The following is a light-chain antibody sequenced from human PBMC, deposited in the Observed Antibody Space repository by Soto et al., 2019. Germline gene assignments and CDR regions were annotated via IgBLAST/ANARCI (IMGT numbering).Light chain of an antibody. CDR1: MRDVGAYNL. J-gene: IGLJ3*02. CDR2: EVR. Sequence: QSALTQPASVSGSAVQSITISCSGTMRDVGAYNLVSLYQQHPGTAPTLIIYEVRNRPSGISSRFSGSRSGNTASLTISGLQSEDAGDYYCCASTARSTLVFGGGTKLTVL. CDR3: CASTARSTLV. V-gene: IGLV2-14*01.